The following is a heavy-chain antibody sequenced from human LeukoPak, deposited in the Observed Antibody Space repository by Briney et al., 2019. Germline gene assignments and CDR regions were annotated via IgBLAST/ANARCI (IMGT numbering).Heavy chain of an antibody. Sequence: GGSLRLSCAASGFTFSNAWMSWVRQAPGKGLGLVGRIKSKTDGGTTDYAAPVKGRFTISRDDSENALYLQMNSLKTEDTAVYYCTTDLSSGYKWYYWGQGTLVTVSS. J-gene: IGHJ4*02. D-gene: IGHD3-22*01. CDR3: TTDLSSGYKWYY. V-gene: IGHV3-15*01. CDR2: IKSKTDGGTT. CDR1: GFTFSNAW.